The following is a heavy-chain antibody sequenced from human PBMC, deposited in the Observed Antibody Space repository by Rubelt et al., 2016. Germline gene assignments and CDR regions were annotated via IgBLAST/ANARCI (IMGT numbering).Heavy chain of an antibody. CDR2: VSYDGSNK. Sequence: PGRSLRLSCAASGFTLSSYAMHWVRRAPGKGLEWVAVVSYDGSNKYYADSVKGRFTISRDNSKNTLYLQMNSLRAEDTAVYYCARDYSSRWTYCFDHWGQGTLVTVSS. D-gene: IGHD6-13*01. V-gene: IGHV3-30*04. CDR3: ARDYSSRWTYCFDH. CDR1: GFTLSSYA. J-gene: IGHJ4*02.